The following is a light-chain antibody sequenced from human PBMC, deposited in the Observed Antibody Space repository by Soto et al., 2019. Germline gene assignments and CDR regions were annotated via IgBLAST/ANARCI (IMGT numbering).Light chain of an antibody. CDR3: QEYNDWPWT. J-gene: IGKJ1*01. V-gene: IGKV3-15*01. CDR1: QSVSGK. Sequence: EIVMTQSPATLSVSPGEGATLSCRASQSVSGKLAWYQHQPGQTHRLLIYDASTRATGIPARFSGSGSVTDFTLTISSLQSEDFAVYYCQEYNDWPWTFGQGTKVEI. CDR2: DAS.